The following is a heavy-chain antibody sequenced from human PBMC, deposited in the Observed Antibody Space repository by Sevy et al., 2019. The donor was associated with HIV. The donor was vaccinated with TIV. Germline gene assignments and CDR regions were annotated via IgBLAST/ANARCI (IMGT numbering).Heavy chain of an antibody. Sequence: GGSLRLSCAASGFTFDDYAMHWVRQAPGKGLEWVSGISWNSGGIGYADSVKGRFTISRDNAKNSLSLQMNSLSAEDTALSYCAKDIQQQLVRSDYWGQGTLVTVSS. CDR3: AKDIQQQLVRSDY. CDR2: ISWNSGGI. J-gene: IGHJ4*02. CDR1: GFTFDDYA. V-gene: IGHV3-9*01. D-gene: IGHD6-13*01.